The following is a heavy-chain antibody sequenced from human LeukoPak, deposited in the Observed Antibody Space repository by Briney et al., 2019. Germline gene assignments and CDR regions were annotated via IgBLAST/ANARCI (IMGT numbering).Heavy chain of an antibody. CDR1: GFTFSSYS. Sequence: GGSLRLSCAASGFTFSSYSMNWVRQAPGKGLEWVSSISSSSSYIYYADSVKGRFTISRDNAKNSLYLQMNSLRAEDTAVYYCARGPAVAGYIDVWGKGTTVTVSS. J-gene: IGHJ6*03. D-gene: IGHD6-19*01. CDR2: ISSSSSYI. CDR3: ARGPAVAGYIDV. V-gene: IGHV3-21*01.